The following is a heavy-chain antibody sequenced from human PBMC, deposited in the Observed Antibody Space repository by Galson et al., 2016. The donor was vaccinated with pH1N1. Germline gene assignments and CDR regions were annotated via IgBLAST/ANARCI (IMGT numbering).Heavy chain of an antibody. J-gene: IGHJ3*02. CDR2: INPNSGGT. Sequence: SVKVSCKASGYTFTGYYMHWVRQAPGQGLEWMGRINPNSGGTNYAQKFQGRVTMTRDTSISTAYMELSRLRSDDTAVYYCARVYSRGGTYYPDAFDIWGQGIMVTVSS. CDR1: GYTFTGYY. V-gene: IGHV1-2*06. CDR3: ARVYSRGGTYYPDAFDI. D-gene: IGHD1-26*01.